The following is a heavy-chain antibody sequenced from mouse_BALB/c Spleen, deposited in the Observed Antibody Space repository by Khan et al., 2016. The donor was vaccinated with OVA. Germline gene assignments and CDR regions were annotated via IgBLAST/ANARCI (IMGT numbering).Heavy chain of an antibody. D-gene: IGHD1-1*01. CDR2: ISYSGRT. V-gene: IGHV3-2*02. J-gene: IGHJ2*01. CDR1: GYSITSDYA. CDR3: ARSVTITTVVATDFDY. Sequence: EVQLQESGPGLVKPSQSLSLTCTITGYSITSDYAWNWIRQFPGNKLEWMGYISYSGRTSYNPSLKSRISITRDTSKNQFFLQLNSVTTEDTATXYCARSVTITTVVATDFDYWGQGTTLTASS.